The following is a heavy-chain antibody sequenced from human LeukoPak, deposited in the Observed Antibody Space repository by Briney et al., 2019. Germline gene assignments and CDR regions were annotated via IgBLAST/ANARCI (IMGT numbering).Heavy chain of an antibody. J-gene: IGHJ4*02. Sequence: GGSLRLSCAASGFTFSSYSMNWVRQAPGKGLEWVSSIRSSSSYIYYADSVKGRFTISRDNAKNSLYLQMNSLRAEDTAVYYCARDNTMYYDYVWGSYPDYWGQGTLVTVSS. D-gene: IGHD3-16*02. CDR2: IRSSSSYI. CDR1: GFTFSSYS. CDR3: ARDNTMYYDYVWGSYPDY. V-gene: IGHV3-21*01.